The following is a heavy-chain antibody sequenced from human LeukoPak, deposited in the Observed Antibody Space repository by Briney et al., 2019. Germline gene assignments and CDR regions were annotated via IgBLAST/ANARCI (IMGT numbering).Heavy chain of an antibody. V-gene: IGHV3-23*01. J-gene: IGHJ5*02. CDR2: ISGSGGST. CDR3: AKAMVRGVISSAVFDP. Sequence: PGGSLGLSCAASGFTFSSYAMSWVRQAPGKGLEWVSAISGSGGSTYYADSVKGRFTISRDNSKNTLYLQMNSLRAEDTAVYYCAKAMVRGVISSAVFDPWGQGTLVTVSS. CDR1: GFTFSSYA. D-gene: IGHD3-10*01.